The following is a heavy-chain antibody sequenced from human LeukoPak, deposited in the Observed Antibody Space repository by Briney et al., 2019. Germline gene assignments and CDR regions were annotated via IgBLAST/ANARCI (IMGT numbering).Heavy chain of an antibody. CDR3: ATTIAAAGRDY. CDR2: INSDGSST. Sequence: GGSLRLSCAASGFTFSSYWMHWVRQAPGKGLVWVSRINSDGSSTSYADPVKGRFTISRDNAKDTLYLQMNSLRAEDTAVYYCATTIAAAGRDYWGQGTLVTVSS. J-gene: IGHJ4*02. CDR1: GFTFSSYW. V-gene: IGHV3-74*01. D-gene: IGHD6-13*01.